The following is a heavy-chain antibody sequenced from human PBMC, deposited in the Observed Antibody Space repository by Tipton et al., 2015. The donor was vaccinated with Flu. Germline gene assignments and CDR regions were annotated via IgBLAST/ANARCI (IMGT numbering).Heavy chain of an antibody. CDR3: ARGGIWLSDY. V-gene: IGHV3-7*03. CDR1: GGSLSGYY. CDR2: IKHDGSDR. Sequence: LSLTCNVSGGSLSGYYWSWVRQAPGKGLEWVAHIKHDGSDRYHVDSMKGRFTISRDNAKNSLYLQMNSLRVEDTAIYYCARGGIWLSDYWGQGTLVTVSS. J-gene: IGHJ4*02. D-gene: IGHD5-12*01.